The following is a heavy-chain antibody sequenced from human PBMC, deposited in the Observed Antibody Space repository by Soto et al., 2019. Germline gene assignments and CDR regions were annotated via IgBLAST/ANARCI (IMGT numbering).Heavy chain of an antibody. CDR1: GFTVSSNC. V-gene: IGHV3-66*01. CDR3: ARADGNFDY. D-gene: IGHD1-1*01. Sequence: EVQLVESGGGLVQPGGSLRLSCAASGFTVSSNCMSWVRQAPGKGLEWGSVIYSGGSTYYADSVKGTFTISRDNSKNTLSLQMNTPSAEDTAVYYCARADGNFDYWGQGNLVTVSS. J-gene: IGHJ4*02. CDR2: IYSGGST.